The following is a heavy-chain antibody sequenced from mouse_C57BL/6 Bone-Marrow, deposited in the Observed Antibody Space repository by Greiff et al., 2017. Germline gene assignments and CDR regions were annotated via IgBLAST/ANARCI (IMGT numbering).Heavy chain of an antibody. V-gene: IGHV5-4*03. CDR2: ISDGGSYT. D-gene: IGHD1-1*01. CDR3: ARGRDEDYFDY. J-gene: IGHJ2*01. CDR1: GFTFSSYA. Sequence: EVKLVESGGGLVKPGGSLKLSCAASGFTFSSYAMSWVRQTPEKRLAWVATISDGGSYTYYPDNVKGRFTISRDNAKNNLYLQMSHLKSEDTAMYYCARGRDEDYFDYWGQGTTLTVSS.